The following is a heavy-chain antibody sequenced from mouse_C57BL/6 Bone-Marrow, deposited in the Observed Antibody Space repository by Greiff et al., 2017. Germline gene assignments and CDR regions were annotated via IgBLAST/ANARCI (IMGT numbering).Heavy chain of an antibody. CDR3: ARHESVVATGNYAMDY. D-gene: IGHD1-1*01. CDR1: GYTFTEYT. V-gene: IGHV1-62-2*01. J-gene: IGHJ4*01. Sequence: QVQLKESGAELVKPGASVKLSCKASGYTFTEYTIHWVKQRSGQGLEWIGWFYPGSGSIKYNEKFKDKATLTADKSSSTVYMELSRLTSEDSAVYFCARHESVVATGNYAMDYWGQGTSVTVSS. CDR2: FYPGSGSI.